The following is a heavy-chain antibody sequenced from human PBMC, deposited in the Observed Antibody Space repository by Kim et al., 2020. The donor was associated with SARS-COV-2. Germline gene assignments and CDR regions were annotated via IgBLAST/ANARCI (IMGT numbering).Heavy chain of an antibody. D-gene: IGHD3-22*01. J-gene: IGHJ4*02. Sequence: SVKVSCKASGGTFSSYAISWVRQAPGQGLEWMGGIIPIFGTANYAQKFQGRVTITADESTSTAYMELSSLRSEDTAVYYCARSKYYYDSSGYYHYFDYWGQGTLVTVSS. CDR2: IIPIFGTA. CDR1: GGTFSSYA. V-gene: IGHV1-69*13. CDR3: ARSKYYYDSSGYYHYFDY.